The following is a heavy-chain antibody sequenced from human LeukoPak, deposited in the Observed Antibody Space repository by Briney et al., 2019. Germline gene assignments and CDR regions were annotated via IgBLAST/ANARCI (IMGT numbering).Heavy chain of an antibody. Sequence: GGSLRLSCAASGFTFSSYWMSWVRQAPGKGLEWVASINQDESAKFYVDSVKGRFTISRDNAKNTLYLQMNSLRLEDTAVYYCVRDWAPASMQAAPFDCWGQGTLATVSS. CDR3: VRDWAPASMQAAPFDC. V-gene: IGHV3-7*01. CDR2: INQDESAK. D-gene: IGHD2/OR15-2a*01. J-gene: IGHJ4*02. CDR1: GFTFSSYW.